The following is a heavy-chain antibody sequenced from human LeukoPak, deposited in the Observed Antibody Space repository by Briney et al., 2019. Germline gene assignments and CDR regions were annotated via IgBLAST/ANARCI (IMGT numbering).Heavy chain of an antibody. D-gene: IGHD6-19*01. J-gene: IGHJ3*02. CDR3: ARIRALAVAGVDAFDI. CDR1: GFSLSNARMG. CDR2: IFSNDEK. V-gene: IGHV2-26*01. Sequence: SGPTLVNPTETLTLTCTVSGFSLSNARMGVSWIRQPPGKALKWLAHIFSNDEKSYSTSLKSRLTISKDTSKSQVVLTMTNMDPVDTATYYCARIRALAVAGVDAFDIWGQGTMVTVSS.